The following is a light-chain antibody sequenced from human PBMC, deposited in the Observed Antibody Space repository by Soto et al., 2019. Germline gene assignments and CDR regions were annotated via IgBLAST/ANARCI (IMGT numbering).Light chain of an antibody. J-gene: IGKJ1*01. CDR1: QSISSY. CDR2: AAS. V-gene: IGKV1-39*01. CDR3: QQSYSTPYT. Sequence: DIQMTQSPSSLSASVGDRVTITCRASQSISSYLNWYQQKPGKAPKLLIYAASSLQSGVPSRFSGSGSGTDFTLTISSLQHEDFATYYCQQSYSTPYTFGQATKVEIK.